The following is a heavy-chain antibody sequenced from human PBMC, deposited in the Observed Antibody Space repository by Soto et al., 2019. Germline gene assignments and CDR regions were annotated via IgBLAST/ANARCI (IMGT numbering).Heavy chain of an antibody. V-gene: IGHV4-59*01. CDR3: AREGYGDFIFDY. CDR2: IYYSGST. Sequence: SETLSLTCTVSGGSISSYYWSWIRQPPGKGLEWIGYIYYSGSTNYNPSLKSRVTISVXXXXXXFXLXLXXXTAAXTAVYYCAREGYGDFIFDYWGQGTLVTVSS. CDR1: GGSISSYY. D-gene: IGHD4-17*01. J-gene: IGHJ4*02.